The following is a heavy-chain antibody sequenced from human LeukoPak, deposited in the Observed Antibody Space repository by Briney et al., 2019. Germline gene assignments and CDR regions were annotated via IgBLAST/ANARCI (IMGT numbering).Heavy chain of an antibody. D-gene: IGHD6-6*01. V-gene: IGHV3-21*01. CDR1: GFTFSSYS. Sequence: GGSLRLSCAASGFTFSSYSMNWVRQAPGKGPEWVSSISSSSSYIYYADSVKGRFTISRDNAKNSLYLQMNSLRAEDTAVYYCSKQLVGGTFDYWGQGTLVTVSP. CDR2: ISSSSSYI. CDR3: SKQLVGGTFDY. J-gene: IGHJ4*02.